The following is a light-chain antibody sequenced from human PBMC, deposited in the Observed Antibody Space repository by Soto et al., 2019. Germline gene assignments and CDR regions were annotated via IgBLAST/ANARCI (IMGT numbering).Light chain of an antibody. CDR1: QSISSY. V-gene: IGKV1-17*01. CDR2: AAS. Sequence: DIKMSHSPSALSASVGDRVTITCRASQSISSYLNWYQQKPGKAPKRLIYAASSLQSGVPSRFSGSGSGTEFTLAISSLQPEDFATYYCLHYNSYPLTFGGGTKVDI. CDR3: LHYNSYPLT. J-gene: IGKJ4*01.